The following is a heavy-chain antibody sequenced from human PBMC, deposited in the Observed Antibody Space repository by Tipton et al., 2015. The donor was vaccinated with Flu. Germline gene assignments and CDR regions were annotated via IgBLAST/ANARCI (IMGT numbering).Heavy chain of an antibody. CDR3: ARRTYYYGSGEQDY. CDR2: ISHDGRNT. J-gene: IGHJ4*02. CDR1: EFSFGNYG. D-gene: IGHD3-10*01. Sequence: SLRLSCAASEFSFGNYGMHWVRQAPGKGLEWVSLISHDGRNTYYADSVKGRFTISRDNSKNTLYLQMSSLRSEDTAVYYCARRTYYYGSGEQDYWGQGTLVTVSS. V-gene: IGHV3-30*03.